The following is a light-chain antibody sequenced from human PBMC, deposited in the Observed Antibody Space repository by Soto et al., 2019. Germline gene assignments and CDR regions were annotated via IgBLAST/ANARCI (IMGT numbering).Light chain of an antibody. Sequence: SALTQPRSVSGSPGQSLTISCTGTSSDVGGYNYVSWYQQYPGKVPKLMIYDVTKRPSGVPDRFSGSKSGNTASLTISGLQAEDEADYYCCSHAGSYTYVFGTGTKLPS. CDR2: DVT. V-gene: IGLV2-11*01. CDR1: SSDVGGYNY. J-gene: IGLJ1*01. CDR3: CSHAGSYTYV.